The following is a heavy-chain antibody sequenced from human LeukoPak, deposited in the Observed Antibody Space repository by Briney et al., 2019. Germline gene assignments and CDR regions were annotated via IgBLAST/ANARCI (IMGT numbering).Heavy chain of an antibody. CDR3: ARELSA. V-gene: IGHV3-33*08. CDR1: GFTFNTYS. D-gene: IGHD3-10*01. CDR2: IWYDGSKK. J-gene: IGHJ5*02. Sequence: GGSLRLSCAASGFTFNTYSMNWVRQAPGKGLEWVAVIWYDGSKKYCADSVKGRFTISRDNSKNTLYLQMNSLRAEGTAVYYRARELSAWGQGTLVTVSS.